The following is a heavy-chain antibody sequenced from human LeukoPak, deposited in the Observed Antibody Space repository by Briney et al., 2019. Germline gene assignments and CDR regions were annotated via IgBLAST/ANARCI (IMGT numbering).Heavy chain of an antibody. J-gene: IGHJ4*02. CDR2: INAYNGNT. CDR3: ARLREGMIVVIFDY. D-gene: IGHD3-22*01. CDR1: VYTFTSYG. V-gene: IGHV1-18*01. Sequence: ASVTVSFTSSVYTFTSYGISWVGQARGQGGEGMGGINAYNGNTNYAQKLQGRVTMPTDTSTSTAYVELRSLRSDDTAVYYCARLREGMIVVIFDYWGQGTLVTVSS.